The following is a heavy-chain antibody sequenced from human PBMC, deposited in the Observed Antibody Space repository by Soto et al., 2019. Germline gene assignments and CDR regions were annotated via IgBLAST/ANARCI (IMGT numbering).Heavy chain of an antibody. V-gene: IGHV3-33*01. CDR2: IWYDGSNK. J-gene: IGHJ3*02. CDR1: GFTFSSYG. CDR3: ARDGGGGYYAIVAFDI. D-gene: IGHD3-22*01. Sequence: GGSLRLSCAASGFTFSSYGMHWVRQAPGKGLEWVAVIWYDGSNKYYADSVKGRFTISRDNSKNTLYLQMNSLRAEDTAVYYCARDGGGGYYAIVAFDIWGQGTMVTVSS.